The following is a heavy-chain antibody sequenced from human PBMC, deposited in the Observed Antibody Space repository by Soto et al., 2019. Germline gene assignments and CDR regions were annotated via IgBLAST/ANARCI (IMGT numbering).Heavy chain of an antibody. J-gene: IGHJ4*02. D-gene: IGHD6-13*01. CDR1: GGSISSYY. CDR3: AREDVAAAGTSFDY. Sequence: QVQLQESGPGLVKPSETLSLTCTVSGGSISSYYWSWIRQPAGKGLEWIGRIYTSGSTNYNPSLKSRVTMSVDTSKNQFSLKLSSVTAADAAVYYCAREDVAAAGTSFDYWGQGTLVTVSS. V-gene: IGHV4-4*07. CDR2: IYTSGST.